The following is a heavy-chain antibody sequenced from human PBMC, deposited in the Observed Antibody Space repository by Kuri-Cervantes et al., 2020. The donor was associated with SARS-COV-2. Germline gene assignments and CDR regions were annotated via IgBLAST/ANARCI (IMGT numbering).Heavy chain of an antibody. CDR2: ISYDGTDE. V-gene: IGHV3-30*04. CDR1: GFTFSSYA. Sequence: GGSLRLSCAVSGFTFSSYAMSWVRQTPGKGLEWVALISYDGTDEYNTASVSGRFTISRDNSNNTLYLQMYSLRPENTAMYYCARDQAFDIWGQGTKVTVSS. J-gene: IGHJ3*02. CDR3: ARDQAFDI.